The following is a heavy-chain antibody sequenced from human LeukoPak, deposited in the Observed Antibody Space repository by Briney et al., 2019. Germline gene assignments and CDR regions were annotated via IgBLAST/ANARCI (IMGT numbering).Heavy chain of an antibody. J-gene: IGHJ4*02. CDR1: GFTFSSYS. V-gene: IGHV3-48*01. D-gene: IGHD3-16*01. CDR2: ISSSSSTI. Sequence: QAGGSLRLPCAASGFTFSSYSMNWVRQAPGKGLEWVSYISSSSSTIYYADSVKGRFTISRDNAKNSLYLQMNSLRAEDTAVYYCARDYGTSWGYFDYWGQGTLVTVSS. CDR3: ARDYGTSWGYFDY.